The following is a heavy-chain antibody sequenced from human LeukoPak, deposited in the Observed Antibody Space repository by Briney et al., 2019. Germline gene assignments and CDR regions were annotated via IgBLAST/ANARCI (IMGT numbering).Heavy chain of an antibody. D-gene: IGHD4-17*01. CDR2: INSDGSST. CDR1: GFTFSSYW. CDR3: ARGTDDYGDYVDY. V-gene: IGHV3-74*01. J-gene: IGHJ4*02. Sequence: GGSLRLSCAASGFTFSSYWMHWVRQAPGKGLVWVSRINSDGSSTSYADSVKGRFTISRDNAKNTLCLQMNSLRAEDTAVYYCARGTDDYGDYVDYWGQGTLVTVSS.